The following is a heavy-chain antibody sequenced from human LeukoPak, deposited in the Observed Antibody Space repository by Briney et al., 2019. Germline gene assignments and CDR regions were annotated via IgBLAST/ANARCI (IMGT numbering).Heavy chain of an antibody. CDR3: ARSGTYYYGSGSYYHLPHFDY. V-gene: IGHV4-31*03. J-gene: IGHJ4*02. D-gene: IGHD3-10*01. Sequence: ASQTLSLTCTVSGGSISSGGYYWSWLRQHPGKGREWIGYIYYSGSTYYNPSLKSRVTISVDTSKNQFSLKLSSVTAADTAVYYCARSGTYYYGSGSYYHLPHFDYWGQGTLVTVSS. CDR2: IYYSGST. CDR1: GGSISSGGYY.